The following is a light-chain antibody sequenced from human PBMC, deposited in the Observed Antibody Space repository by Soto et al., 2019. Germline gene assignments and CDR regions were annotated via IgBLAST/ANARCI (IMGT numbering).Light chain of an antibody. CDR1: SSDIGAYNY. CDR3: SSYASDITHV. V-gene: IGLV2-14*01. J-gene: IGLJ3*02. Sequence: QSVLTQPASVSGSPGQSITISCTGTSSDIGAYNYVSWYRQHPGEAPKVIIYEVTHRPSGISSRLSGSKSGNTASLTISGLQAEDEADYYCSSYASDITHVFGGGTKLTVL. CDR2: EVT.